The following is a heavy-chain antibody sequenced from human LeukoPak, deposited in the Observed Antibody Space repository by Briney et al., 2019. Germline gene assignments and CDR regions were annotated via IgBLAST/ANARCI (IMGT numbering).Heavy chain of an antibody. CDR3: ARDTAYSFDY. D-gene: IGHD2-21*01. V-gene: IGHV3-48*01. CDR1: GFTFTSYS. Sequence: GGSLRLSCAASGFTFTSYSLNWVRQAPGKGLEWVSYITPTTIYYADSVRGRFTISRDDAKNSQYLQMNSLRAEDTAIYYCARDTAYSFDYWGQGTLVTVSS. J-gene: IGHJ4*02. CDR2: ITPTTI.